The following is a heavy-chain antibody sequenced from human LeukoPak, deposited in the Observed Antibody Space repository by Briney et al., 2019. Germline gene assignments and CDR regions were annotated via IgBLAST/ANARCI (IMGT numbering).Heavy chain of an antibody. J-gene: IGHJ6*02. CDR1: GGSVSYYY. CDR3: ATPSSRGNYYGMDV. D-gene: IGHD6-13*01. Sequence: SETLSLTCTVSGGSVSYYYWSWIRQPPGKGLEWIGYIYNSGGTNYNPSLKSRVTISVDTSKNQFSLKLSSVTAADTAVYYCATPSSRGNYYGMDVWGQGTTVTVSS. CDR2: IYNSGGT. V-gene: IGHV4-59*08.